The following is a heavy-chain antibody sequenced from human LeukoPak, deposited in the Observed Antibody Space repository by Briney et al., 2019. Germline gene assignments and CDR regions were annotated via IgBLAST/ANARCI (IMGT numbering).Heavy chain of an antibody. V-gene: IGHV3-21*01. D-gene: IGHD5-12*01. J-gene: IGHJ4*02. CDR2: ISSSSSYI. CDR3: ARSNSGYDFGSFNFDY. Sequence: GGSLRLSCAASGFTFRSYWMSWVRQAPGKGLEWVSSISSSSSYIYYADSVKGRFTISRDNAKNSLYLQMNSLRAEDTAVYYCARSNSGYDFGSFNFDYWGQGTLVTVSS. CDR1: GFTFRSYW.